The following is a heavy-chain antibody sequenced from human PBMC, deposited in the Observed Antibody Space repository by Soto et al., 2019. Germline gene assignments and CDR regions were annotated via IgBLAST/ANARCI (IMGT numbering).Heavy chain of an antibody. D-gene: IGHD2-15*01. V-gene: IGHV1-18*01. CDR2: ISAYNGNT. J-gene: IGHJ6*02. CDR3: ARECSGGSCYSYYYYYYGMDV. CDR1: GYTFTSYG. Sequence: ASGKVSCKASGYTFTSYGISWVRQAPGQGLEWMGWISAYNGNTNYAQKLQGRVTMTTDTSTSTAYMELRSLRSDDTAVYYCARECSGGSCYSYYYYYYGMDVWGQGTTVTVSS.